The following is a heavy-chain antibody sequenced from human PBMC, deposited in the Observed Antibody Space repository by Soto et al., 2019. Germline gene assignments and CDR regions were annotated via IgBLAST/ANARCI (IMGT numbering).Heavy chain of an antibody. CDR1: GFTFTSYG. Sequence: QAHQVESGGGVVQPGRSLRLSCAASGFTFTSYGMHWVRQAPGTRLEWVAVISYDGGLQHYADSVKGRFTISRDNSKNMVLLQMNSLRPEDTAVYYCVSDRGYGHASVPYSWGQGTLVSVSS. V-gene: IGHV3-30*03. CDR2: ISYDGGLQ. CDR3: VSDRGYGHASVPYS. D-gene: IGHD3-10*01. J-gene: IGHJ4*02.